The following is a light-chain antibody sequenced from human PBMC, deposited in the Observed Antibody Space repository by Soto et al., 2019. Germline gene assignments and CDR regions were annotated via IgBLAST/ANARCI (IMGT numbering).Light chain of an antibody. CDR3: QQYDSSPFT. CDR1: QSVSSTY. Sequence: EIVLTQSPGTLSLSPGEIATLSCRASQSVSSTYLAWYQQKPGQAPWLLIFAASRRASGVPDRFSASGSGTDFTLTISGLEPEDFAVYYCQQYDSSPFTFGQGTRLEIK. V-gene: IGKV3-20*01. CDR2: AAS. J-gene: IGKJ5*01.